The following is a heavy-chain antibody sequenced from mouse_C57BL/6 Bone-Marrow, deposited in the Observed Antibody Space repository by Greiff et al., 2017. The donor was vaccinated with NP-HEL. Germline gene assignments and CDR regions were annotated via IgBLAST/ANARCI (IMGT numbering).Heavy chain of an antibody. D-gene: IGHD1-1*01. CDR1: GYTFTSYW. CDR2: IDPSDSYT. V-gene: IGHV1-50*01. CDR3: ARYGSSPFDY. Sequence: VQLQQPGAELVKPGASVKLSCKASGYTFTSYWMQWVKQRPGQGLEWIGEIDPSDSYTNYNQKFKGKATLTVDTSSSTAYMQLSSLTSEDSAVYYCARYGSSPFDYWGQGTTLTVSS. J-gene: IGHJ2*01.